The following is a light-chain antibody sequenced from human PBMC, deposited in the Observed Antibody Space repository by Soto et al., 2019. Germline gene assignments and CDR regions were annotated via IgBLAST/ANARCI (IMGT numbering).Light chain of an antibody. CDR2: RNN. J-gene: IGLJ1*01. Sequence: QSVLTQPPSASGTPGQRVTISCSGSSSNIGSNYVYCYQQLPGTALNVLIYRNNHRPSGFPDRLSGSKSGTSASLAISGLRSEDEADYYCAAWDDSLSLYVFGTGTKVTVL. CDR3: AAWDDSLSLYV. V-gene: IGLV1-47*01. CDR1: SSNIGSNY.